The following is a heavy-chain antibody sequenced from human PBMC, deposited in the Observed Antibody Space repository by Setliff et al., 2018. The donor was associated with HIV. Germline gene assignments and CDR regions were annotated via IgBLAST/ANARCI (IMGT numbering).Heavy chain of an antibody. CDR1: GFTFSSYA. Sequence: GGSLRLSCAASGFTFSSYAMSWVRQAPGKGLEWVSGISCSGGTTYYADSVKGRFTISRDNSKNTLYLQMNSLRAEDTAIYYCAKDPMVRGVMRYFDYWGQGTLVTVSS. J-gene: IGHJ4*02. CDR2: ISCSGGTT. D-gene: IGHD3-10*01. CDR3: AKDPMVRGVMRYFDY. V-gene: IGHV3-23*01.